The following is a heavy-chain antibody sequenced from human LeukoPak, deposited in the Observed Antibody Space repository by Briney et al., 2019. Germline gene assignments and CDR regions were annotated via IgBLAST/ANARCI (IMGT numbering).Heavy chain of an antibody. CDR3: AKDLTSVAGTNYYYGMDV. D-gene: IGHD6-19*01. Sequence: GGSLRLSCAASGFTFDDYAMHWVRQAPRTGLEGVSGISWYSGSIGYADSVKGRFTISRDNAKNSLYLQMNSLRAEDTALYYCAKDLTSVAGTNYYYGMDVWGQGTTVTVSS. CDR1: GFTFDDYA. CDR2: ISWYSGSI. V-gene: IGHV3-9*01. J-gene: IGHJ6*02.